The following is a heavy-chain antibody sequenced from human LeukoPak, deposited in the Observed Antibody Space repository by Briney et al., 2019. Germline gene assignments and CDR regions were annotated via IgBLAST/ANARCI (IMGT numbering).Heavy chain of an antibody. CDR2: ITISETNT. V-gene: IGHV3-74*01. CDR3: VRDLGSGTPFDY. Sequence: QPGGSLRLSRAASGFTFSSYWIPWVRQPPGKGLVWVSRITISETNTDYADSVKGRFTISRDNAKNTVYLQMNNLRAEDTAVYYCVRDLGSGTPFDYWGQGALVIVSS. CDR1: GFTFSSYW. J-gene: IGHJ4*02. D-gene: IGHD1-14*01.